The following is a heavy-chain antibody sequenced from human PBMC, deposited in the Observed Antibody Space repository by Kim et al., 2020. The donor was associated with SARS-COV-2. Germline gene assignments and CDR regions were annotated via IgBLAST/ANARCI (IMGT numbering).Heavy chain of an antibody. D-gene: IGHD4-17*01. V-gene: IGHV1-69*06. Sequence: SVKVSCKTSGGTFSSHSYNWVRQAPGQGLEWLGGITPVFGTSHSPDRFQGRVAFTADKSTTTVYMELSSLTSGDTAIYYCARGHHGDFNWFDPWGQGTLVTVSS. CDR1: GGTFSSHS. CDR3: ARGHHGDFNWFDP. J-gene: IGHJ5*01. CDR2: ITPVFGTS.